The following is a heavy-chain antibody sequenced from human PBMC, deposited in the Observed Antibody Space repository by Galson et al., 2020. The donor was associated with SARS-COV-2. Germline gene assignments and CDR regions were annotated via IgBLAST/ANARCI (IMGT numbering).Heavy chain of an antibody. V-gene: IGHV3-9*01. J-gene: IGHJ4*02. CDR2: ISWNSGSI. CDR1: GFTFDDYA. D-gene: IGHD2-15*01. Sequence: GGSLRLSCAASGFTFDDYAMHWVRQAPGKGLEWVSGISWNSGSIGYADSVKGRFTISRDNAKNSLYLQMNSLRAEDTALYYCASLDSTPHSVDYWGQGTLVTVSS. CDR3: ASLDSTPHSVDY.